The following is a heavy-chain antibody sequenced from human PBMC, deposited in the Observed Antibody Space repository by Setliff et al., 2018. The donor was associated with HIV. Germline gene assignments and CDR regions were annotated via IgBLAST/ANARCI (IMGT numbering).Heavy chain of an antibody. J-gene: IGHJ3*02. Sequence: GASVKVSCKASGYTFTGYYMHWVRQAPGQGLEWMGWINPNSGGTNYAQKFQGRVTMTRDTSISTAYMELSRLRSDDTAVYYCARVSSFNKIIREAFDIWGQGTLVTVSS. CDR3: ARVSSFNKIIREAFDI. D-gene: IGHD3-10*01. V-gene: IGHV1-2*02. CDR1: GYTFTGYY. CDR2: INPNSGGT.